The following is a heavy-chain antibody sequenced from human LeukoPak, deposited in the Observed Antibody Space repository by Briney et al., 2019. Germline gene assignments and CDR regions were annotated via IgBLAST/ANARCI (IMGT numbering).Heavy chain of an antibody. V-gene: IGHV1-69*04. J-gene: IGHJ5*02. D-gene: IGHD6-13*01. CDR2: IIPILGIA. Sequence: ASVKVSCKASGGTFSSYAISWVRQAPGQGLEWMGRIIPILGIANYAQKFQGRVTITADKSTSTAYMELSSLRSDDTAVYYCARGGGSSWYQWFDPWGQGTLVTVSS. CDR3: ARGGGSSWYQWFDP. CDR1: GGTFSSYA.